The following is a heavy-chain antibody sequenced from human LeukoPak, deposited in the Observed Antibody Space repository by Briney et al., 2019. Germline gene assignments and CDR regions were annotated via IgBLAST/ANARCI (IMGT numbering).Heavy chain of an antibody. CDR1: GYTFTSYD. CDR3: ARATIPSYFDY. V-gene: IGHV1-8*01. J-gene: IGHJ4*02. CDR2: MNPNSGNT. D-gene: IGHD1-26*01. Sequence: GASVKVSCKASGYTFTSYDINWVRQATGQGLEWMGWMNPNSGNTGYSQEFQGRVTITRDTSASTAYMELSSLRSEDMAVYYCARATIPSYFDYWGQGTLVTVSS.